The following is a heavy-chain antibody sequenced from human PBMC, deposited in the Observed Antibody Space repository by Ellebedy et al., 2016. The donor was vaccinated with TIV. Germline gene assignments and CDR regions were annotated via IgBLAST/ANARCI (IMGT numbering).Heavy chain of an antibody. CDR2: INHSGST. CDR3: ARRNVELLTVEDYYYYMDV. D-gene: IGHD2-15*01. J-gene: IGHJ6*03. V-gene: IGHV4-39*07. CDR1: GGSISSSSYY. Sequence: SETLSLTCTVSGGSISSSSYYWGWIRQPPGKGLEWIGEINHSGSTNYNPSLKSRVTISGDTSKNQVSLKLTSVTAADTAVYYCARRNVELLTVEDYYYYMDVWGKGTTVTVSS.